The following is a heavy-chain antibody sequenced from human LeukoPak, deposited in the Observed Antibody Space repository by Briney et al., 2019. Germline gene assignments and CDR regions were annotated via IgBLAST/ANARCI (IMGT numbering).Heavy chain of an antibody. V-gene: IGHV1-2*02. CDR1: GYTFTGYY. CDR3: ARDPHPHYYYYGMDV. CDR2: INPNSGGT. Sequence: ASVKVSCKASGYTFTGYYMHWVRQAPGQGLEWMGWINPNSGGTNYAQKFQGRVTMTRDTSISTAYMELSRLRSDDTAVYYCARDPHPHYYYYGMDVWGQGTTVTVSS. J-gene: IGHJ6*02.